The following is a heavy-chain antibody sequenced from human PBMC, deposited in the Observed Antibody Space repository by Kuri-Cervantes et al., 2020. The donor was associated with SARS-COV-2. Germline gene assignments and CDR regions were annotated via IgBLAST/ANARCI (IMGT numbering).Heavy chain of an antibody. V-gene: IGHV1-2*02. Sequence: SVTDSLQASGYTFTGYYMHWVRQAPGQGLEWMGWINPNSGGTNYAQKFQGRVTMTRDTSISTAYMELSRLRSDDTAVYYCAREAPYSSSWWDYWGQGTLVTVSS. CDR2: INPNSGGT. CDR1: GYTFTGYY. CDR3: AREAPYSSSWWDY. D-gene: IGHD6-13*01. J-gene: IGHJ4*02.